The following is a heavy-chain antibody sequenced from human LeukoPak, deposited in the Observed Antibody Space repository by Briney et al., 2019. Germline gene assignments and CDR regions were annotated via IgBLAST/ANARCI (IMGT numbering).Heavy chain of an antibody. Sequence: GGSLRLSCAASGFTFSSYEMHWVRQAPGKGLEGVSYISSSGSTIYYADSVKGRFTISRDNAKNSVYLQMNSLRAEDTAVYYCARDSSTIFDYWGQGTLVTVSS. V-gene: IGHV3-48*03. J-gene: IGHJ4*02. CDR1: GFTFSSYE. CDR3: ARDSSTIFDY. D-gene: IGHD2-2*01. CDR2: ISSSGSTI.